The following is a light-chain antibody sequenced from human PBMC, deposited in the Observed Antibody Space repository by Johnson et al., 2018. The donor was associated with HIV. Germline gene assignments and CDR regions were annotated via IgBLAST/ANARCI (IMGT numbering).Light chain of an antibody. CDR3: GTWDSSLSAGGV. J-gene: IGLJ1*01. V-gene: IGLV1-51*01. Sequence: QPVLTQPPSVSAAPGQKVTISCSGSSSNIGYTSVSWYLQLPGTAPKLLIYDNNKRPSGIPDRYSGSKSGTSATLGITGLQTGDEADYYCGTWDSSLSAGGVFGTGTKVTVL. CDR2: DNN. CDR1: SSNIGYTS.